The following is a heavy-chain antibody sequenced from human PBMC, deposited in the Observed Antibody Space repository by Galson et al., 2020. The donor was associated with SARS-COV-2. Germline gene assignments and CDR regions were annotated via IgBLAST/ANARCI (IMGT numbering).Heavy chain of an antibody. CDR3: ARDRRAYIVATGDFDY. V-gene: IGHV3-48*02. CDR1: GFSFSSYN. CDR2: ISSSSSTI. Sequence: SCAASGFSFSSYNMNWVRQAPGKGLEWVSYISSSSSTIYYADSVKGRFTISRDNAQNSLYLQMNSLRDEDTAVYYCARDRRAYIVATGDFDYWGQGTLVTVSS. J-gene: IGHJ4*02. D-gene: IGHD5-12*01.